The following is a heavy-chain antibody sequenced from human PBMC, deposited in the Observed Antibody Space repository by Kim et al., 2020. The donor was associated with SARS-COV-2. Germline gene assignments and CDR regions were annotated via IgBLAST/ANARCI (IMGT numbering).Heavy chain of an antibody. CDR2: ISSSSSYI. J-gene: IGHJ6*02. CDR3: ARDRHSIAATFYYYGMDV. V-gene: IGHV3-21*01. CDR1: GFTFSSYS. D-gene: IGHD6-25*01. Sequence: GGSLRLSCAASGFTFSSYSMNWVRQAPGKGLEWVSSISSSSSYIYYADSVKGRFTISRDNAKNSLYLQMNSLRAEDTAVYYCARDRHSIAATFYYYGMDVWGQGTTVTVSS.